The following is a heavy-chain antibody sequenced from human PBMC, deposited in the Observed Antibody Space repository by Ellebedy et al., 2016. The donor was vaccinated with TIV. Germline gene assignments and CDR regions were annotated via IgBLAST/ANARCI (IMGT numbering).Heavy chain of an antibody. CDR1: GYTFITYA. V-gene: IGHV1-18*01. CDR3: AREGGAYYFDY. J-gene: IGHJ4*02. D-gene: IGHD1-26*01. Sequence: AASVKVSCKASGYTFITYAMSWVRQAPGQGLEWMGWISAYNGNTNYAQKLQGRVTMTTDTSTSTAYMELRSLRSDDTAVYYCAREGGAYYFDYWGQGTLVTVSS. CDR2: ISAYNGNT.